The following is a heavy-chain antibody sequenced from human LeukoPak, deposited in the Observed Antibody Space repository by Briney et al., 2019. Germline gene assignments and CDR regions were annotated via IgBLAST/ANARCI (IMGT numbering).Heavy chain of an antibody. J-gene: IGHJ4*02. CDR3: AKDGREWELLPYYFDY. CDR1: GFTFSSYA. V-gene: IGHV3-23*01. D-gene: IGHD1-26*01. Sequence: SGGSLRLSCAASGFTFSSYAMSWVRQAPGKGLEWVSAISGSGGSTYYADSVKGRFTISRDNSKNTLYLQMNSLRAEDTAVYYCAKDGREWELLPYYFDYWGQGTLVTVSS. CDR2: ISGSGGST.